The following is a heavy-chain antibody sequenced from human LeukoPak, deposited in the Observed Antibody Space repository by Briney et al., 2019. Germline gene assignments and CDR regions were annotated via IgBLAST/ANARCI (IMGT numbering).Heavy chain of an antibody. D-gene: IGHD4-17*01. Sequence: PSETLSLTCTVSGGSISSYYWSWIRQPPGEGLEWIGYIYYSGSTNYNPSLKSRVTISVDTSKNQFSLKLSSVTAADTAVYYCARVRVYGDFPGYYYGMDVWGQGTTVTVSS. CDR2: IYYSGST. CDR3: ARVRVYGDFPGYYYGMDV. CDR1: GGSISSYY. J-gene: IGHJ6*02. V-gene: IGHV4-59*01.